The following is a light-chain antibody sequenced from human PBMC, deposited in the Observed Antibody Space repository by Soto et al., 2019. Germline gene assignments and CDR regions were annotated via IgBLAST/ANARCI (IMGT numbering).Light chain of an antibody. V-gene: IGKV3-15*01. Sequence: EIVMTQSPATLSVSPGERATLSCRASQSVSSNLAWYQQKPGQAPRLLIYGASTRATGIPARFSGSGSGTDSTLTISSRQSEDFAVYYRQQYNNWPYTFGQGTKLEIK. CDR2: GAS. CDR1: QSVSSN. J-gene: IGKJ2*01. CDR3: QQYNNWPYT.